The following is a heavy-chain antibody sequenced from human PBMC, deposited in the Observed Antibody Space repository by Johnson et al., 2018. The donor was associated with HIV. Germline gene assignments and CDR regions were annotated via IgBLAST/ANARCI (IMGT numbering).Heavy chain of an antibody. CDR2: IYGNERT. J-gene: IGHJ3*02. D-gene: IGHD3-10*01. CDR3: ARGTITMIRGVIGLDI. CDR1: GFIVTNYY. Sequence: VQLVESGGGLVQPGGSLRDSCVASGFIVTNYYMSWVRQAPGKGLEWVSVIYGNERTFYADSVRGRFTISGDTSTNTLHLQMHSLTAEDTALYYCARGTITMIRGVIGLDIWGQGTMVTVSS. V-gene: IGHV3-66*01.